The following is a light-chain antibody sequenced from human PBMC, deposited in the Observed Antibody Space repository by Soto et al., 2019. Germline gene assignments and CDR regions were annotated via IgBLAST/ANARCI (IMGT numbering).Light chain of an antibody. V-gene: IGLV2-14*03. J-gene: IGLJ2*01. CDR3: SSSTSSSTLI. CDR1: SSDVGFYNY. Sequence: QSALTQPASVSGSPGQSITISCTGTSSDVGFYNYVSWYQQHPGKAPKLMIYDVGNRPSGVSSRFSGSKSGNTASLTISGLQAEDEADYYCSSSTSSSTLIFGGGTKLTVL. CDR2: DVG.